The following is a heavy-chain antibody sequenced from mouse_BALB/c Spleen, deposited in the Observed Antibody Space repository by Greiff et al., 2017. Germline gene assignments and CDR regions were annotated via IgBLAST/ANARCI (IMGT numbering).Heavy chain of an antibody. CDR1: GYSFTGYN. V-gene: IGHV1-39*01. CDR2: IDPYYGGT. Sequence: LVESGPELEKPGASVKISCKASGYSFTGYNMNWVKQSNGKSLEWIGNIDPYYGGTSYNQKFKGKATLTVDKSSSTAYMQLKSLTSEDSAVYYCARGSAITTVVPGAMDYWGQGTSVTVSS. J-gene: IGHJ4*01. CDR3: ARGSAITTVVPGAMDY. D-gene: IGHD1-1*01.